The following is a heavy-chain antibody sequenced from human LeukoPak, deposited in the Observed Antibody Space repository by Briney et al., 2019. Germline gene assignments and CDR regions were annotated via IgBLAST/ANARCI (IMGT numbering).Heavy chain of an antibody. Sequence: SETLSLTCTVSGGSISSYYWSWIRQPPGKGLEWIGYIYYSGSTNYNASLKSRVTISVDTSKNQFSLRLSSVTAADTAVYYCVRLSVVSPHRYFDLWGRGTLDTVSS. J-gene: IGHJ2*01. CDR3: VRLSVVSPHRYFDL. V-gene: IGHV4-59*08. CDR2: IYYSGST. CDR1: GGSISSYY. D-gene: IGHD4-23*01.